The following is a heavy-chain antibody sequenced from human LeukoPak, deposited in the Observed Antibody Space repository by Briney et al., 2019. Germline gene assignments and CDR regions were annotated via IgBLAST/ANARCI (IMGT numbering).Heavy chain of an antibody. D-gene: IGHD1-26*01. CDR1: GFTFSSYG. J-gene: IGHJ4*02. V-gene: IGHV3-33*01. CDR2: IWYDGSNK. CDR3: ATVGATTGALDY. Sequence: PGGSLRLSCAASGFTFSSYGMHWVRQAPGKGLEWLAVIWYDGSNKYYADSVKGRFTISRDNSKNTLYLQMNSLRAEDTAVYYCATVGATTGALDYWGQGTLVTVSS.